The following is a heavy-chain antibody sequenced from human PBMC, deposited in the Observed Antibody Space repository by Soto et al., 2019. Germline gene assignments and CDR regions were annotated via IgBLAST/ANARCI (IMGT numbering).Heavy chain of an antibody. D-gene: IGHD3-9*01. J-gene: IGHJ6*02. Sequence: PGGSLRLSCAASGFTVSSNYMSWVRQAPGKGLEWVSVIYSGGSTYYADSVKGRFTISRDNSKNTLYLQMNSLRAEDTAVYYCARVGYYDILTGYYSTAYGMDVWGQGTTVTVSS. CDR3: ARVGYYDILTGYYSTAYGMDV. V-gene: IGHV3-53*01. CDR1: GFTVSSNY. CDR2: IYSGGST.